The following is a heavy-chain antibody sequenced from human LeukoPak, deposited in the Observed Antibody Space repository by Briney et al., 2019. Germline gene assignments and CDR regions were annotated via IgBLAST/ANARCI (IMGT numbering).Heavy chain of an antibody. J-gene: IGHJ4*02. CDR3: AKGIAVATITLFDY. CDR1: GFTFSSWT. CDR2: ISGSGGIT. D-gene: IGHD5-12*01. V-gene: IGHV3-23*01. Sequence: GGSLRLSCATSGFTFSSWTMAWVRQAPGKGLEWVSVISGSGGITLYADSVRGRFTISRDNSKNTLYLQMNSLRAEDTAVYYCAKGIAVATITLFDYWGQGTLVTVSS.